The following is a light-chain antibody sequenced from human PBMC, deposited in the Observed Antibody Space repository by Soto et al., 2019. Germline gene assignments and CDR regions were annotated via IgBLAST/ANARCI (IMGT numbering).Light chain of an antibody. CDR3: QCYGSSRYT. J-gene: IGKJ2*01. CDR1: QSISSIY. CDR2: GAS. Sequence: EIVLTQSPGTLSLSPGERATLACRASQSISSIYLAWYQQKPGQAPRLLIYGASSRATGIPDRFSGSGSGTDFTLTISRLDLEDFSLYYCQCYGSSRYTFGQGTKLEIK. V-gene: IGKV3-20*01.